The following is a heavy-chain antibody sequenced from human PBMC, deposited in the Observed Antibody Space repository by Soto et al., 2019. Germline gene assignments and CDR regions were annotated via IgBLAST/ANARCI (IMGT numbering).Heavy chain of an antibody. CDR2: ISYDGSNK. V-gene: IGHV3-30*18. CDR1: GFTFSSYG. CDR3: AKRRLVGATKMDYFVY. D-gene: IGHD1-26*01. J-gene: IGHJ4*02. Sequence: QVQLVESGGGVVQPGRSLRLSCAASGFTFSSYGMHWVRQAPGKGLEWVAVISYDGSNKYYADSVKGRFTISRDNSKNTLYLQMNSLRAEDTAVYYCAKRRLVGATKMDYFVYWGQGTLVTVSS.